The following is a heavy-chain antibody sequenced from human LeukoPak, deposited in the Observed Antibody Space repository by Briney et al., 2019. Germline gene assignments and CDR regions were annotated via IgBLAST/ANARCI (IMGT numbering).Heavy chain of an antibody. CDR2: ISGGSDTI. CDR3: ARDLGRDRYFDS. Sequence: PGGSLRLSCAASGFTFSPYPMNWVRQAPGKGLEWASYISGGSDTIHYADSVKGRFTISRDNAKNSLYLQMNSLRAEDTAVYYCARDLGRDRYFDSWGQGTLVTVSS. J-gene: IGHJ4*02. CDR1: GFTFSPYP. V-gene: IGHV3-48*04. D-gene: IGHD5-24*01.